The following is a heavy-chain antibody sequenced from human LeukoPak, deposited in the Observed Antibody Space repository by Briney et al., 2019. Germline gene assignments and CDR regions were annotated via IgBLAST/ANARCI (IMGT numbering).Heavy chain of an antibody. CDR1: GFPFSSYA. Sequence: GGPLSLFCAASGFPFSSYAMSWVRQPPGKGLEWVSAISGSGGSTYYADSVKGRFTISRDNSKNTMYLQMNSLRAEDTAVYYCAKDSAYGGNAENAFDIWGQGTMVTVAS. D-gene: IGHD4-17*01. CDR3: AKDSAYGGNAENAFDI. CDR2: ISGSGGST. J-gene: IGHJ3*02. V-gene: IGHV3-23*01.